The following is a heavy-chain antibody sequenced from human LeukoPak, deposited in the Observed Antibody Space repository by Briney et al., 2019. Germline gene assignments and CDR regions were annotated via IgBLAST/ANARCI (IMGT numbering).Heavy chain of an antibody. Sequence: GASVKVSCKASGYQFISYTMSWVRQAPGQGLEWMGWISAYNGNTNYAQKLQGRVTMTTDTSTSTAYMELRSLRSDDTAVYYCARERSRPSSYDGGEGDAFDIWGQGTMVTVSS. CDR2: ISAYNGNT. V-gene: IGHV1-18*01. CDR3: ARERSRPSSYDGGEGDAFDI. CDR1: GYQFISYT. J-gene: IGHJ3*02. D-gene: IGHD4-23*01.